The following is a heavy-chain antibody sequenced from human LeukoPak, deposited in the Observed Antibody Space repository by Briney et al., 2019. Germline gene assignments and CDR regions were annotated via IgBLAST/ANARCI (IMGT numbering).Heavy chain of an antibody. CDR1: GFTFSSYA. D-gene: IGHD3-22*01. Sequence: GGSLRLSCAASGFTFSSYAMHWVRQAPGKGLEWVAVISYDGSNKYYADSVKGRFTVSRGNSKNTLYLQMNSLRAEDTAVYYCARDEYYDSSGYQGKNFDDWGQGTLVTVSS. J-gene: IGHJ4*02. V-gene: IGHV3-30-3*01. CDR3: ARDEYYDSSGYQGKNFDD. CDR2: ISYDGSNK.